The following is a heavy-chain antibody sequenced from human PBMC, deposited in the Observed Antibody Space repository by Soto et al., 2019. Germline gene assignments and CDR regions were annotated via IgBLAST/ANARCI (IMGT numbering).Heavy chain of an antibody. V-gene: IGHV3-23*01. CDR1: GFTFSSYA. CDR3: AKDGSLWFGDYYYYGMDV. CDR2: ISGSGGST. J-gene: IGHJ6*02. D-gene: IGHD3-10*01. Sequence: EVQLLESGGGLVQPGGSLRLSCAASGFTFSSYAMSWVRQAPGKGLEWVSAISGSGGSTYYADSVKGRFTISRDNSKNTLYLQMNSLRAEDTAVYYCAKDGSLWFGDYYYYGMDVWGQGTTVTVSS.